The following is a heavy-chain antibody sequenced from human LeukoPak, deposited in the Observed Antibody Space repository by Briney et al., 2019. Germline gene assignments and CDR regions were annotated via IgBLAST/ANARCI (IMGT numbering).Heavy chain of an antibody. J-gene: IGHJ4*02. CDR3: VRDELLLWFGELSRPFDY. CDR2: ITSSSSHI. V-gene: IGHV3-21*01. CDR1: GFTFSNYA. D-gene: IGHD3-10*01. Sequence: PGGSLRLSCAASGFTFSNYAMHWVRQAPGKGLEWVSSITSSSSHIYYADSVKGRFTISRDNAKNSLYLLMNSLRAEDTALYYCVRDELLLWFGELSRPFDYWGQGALVTVSS.